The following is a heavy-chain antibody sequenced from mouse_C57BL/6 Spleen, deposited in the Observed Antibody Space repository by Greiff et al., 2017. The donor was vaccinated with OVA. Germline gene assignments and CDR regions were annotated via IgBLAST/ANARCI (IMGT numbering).Heavy chain of an antibody. Sequence: QVQLKESGAELVRPGASVTLSCKASGYTFTDYEMHWVKQTPVHGLEWIGAIDPETGGTAYNQKFKGKAILTADKSSSTAYMELRSLTSEDSAVYSCTKALSTMVTSFAYWGQGTLVTVSA. J-gene: IGHJ3*01. CDR2: IDPETGGT. V-gene: IGHV1-15*01. D-gene: IGHD2-2*01. CDR1: GYTFTDYE. CDR3: TKALSTMVTSFAY.